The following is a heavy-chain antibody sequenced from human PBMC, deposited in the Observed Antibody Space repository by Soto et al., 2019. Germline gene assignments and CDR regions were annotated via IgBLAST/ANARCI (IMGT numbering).Heavy chain of an antibody. CDR1: GYTFTSYA. Sequence: ASVKVSCKASGYTFTSYAMHWVRQAPGQGLEWMGWISTYNGNTNYAQKFQGRVTMTTDTSTSTAYMELRSLRSDDTAVYYCARVRYYDSSGYFDYWGQGTLVTVSS. CDR3: ARVRYYDSSGYFDY. CDR2: ISTYNGNT. J-gene: IGHJ4*02. D-gene: IGHD3-22*01. V-gene: IGHV1-18*01.